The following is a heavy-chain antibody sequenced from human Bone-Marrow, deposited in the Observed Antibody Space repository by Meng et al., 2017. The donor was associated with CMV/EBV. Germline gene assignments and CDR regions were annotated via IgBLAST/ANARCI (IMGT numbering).Heavy chain of an antibody. CDR1: GYTFTGYY. Sequence: ASVKVSCKASGYTFTGYYIHWVRQAPGQGLEWMGWISAFNGDTKYAQNLQGRVTMTTDTSTSTAYMELRSLRSDDTALYYCARGGVVIAPDYWGQGTLVTVSS. V-gene: IGHV1-18*04. CDR2: ISAFNGDT. J-gene: IGHJ4*02. D-gene: IGHD2-21*01. CDR3: ARGGVVIAPDY.